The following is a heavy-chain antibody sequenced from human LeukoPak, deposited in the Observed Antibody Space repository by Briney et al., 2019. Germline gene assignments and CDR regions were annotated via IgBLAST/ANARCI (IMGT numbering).Heavy chain of an antibody. CDR2: ISSSGSTI. Sequence: GGSLRLSCVASGFPFSTYEMNWVRQAPGKGLEWVSYISSSGSTIYYADSVKGRFTISRDNAKNSLFLQMNSLRAEDTAIYYCARDHSIVGATTRGKFDYWGQGTLVTVSS. V-gene: IGHV3-48*03. CDR1: GFPFSTYE. D-gene: IGHD1-26*01. CDR3: ARDHSIVGATTRGKFDY. J-gene: IGHJ4*02.